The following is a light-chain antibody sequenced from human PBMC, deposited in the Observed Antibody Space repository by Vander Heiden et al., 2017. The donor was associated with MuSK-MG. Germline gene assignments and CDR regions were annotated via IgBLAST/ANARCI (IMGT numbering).Light chain of an antibody. CDR1: QSLLHSIGYNY. V-gene: IGKV2-28*01. Sequence: DIVLTQSPLSLPVTPGEQATISCRSSQSLLHSIGYNYVDWYLQKPGQSPQLLIYLGSNRASGVPDRFSGSGSGTDFTLKISRVEAEDVGVYYCRQGLQTPRTFGQGTKVEIK. CDR3: RQGLQTPRT. CDR2: LGS. J-gene: IGKJ1*01.